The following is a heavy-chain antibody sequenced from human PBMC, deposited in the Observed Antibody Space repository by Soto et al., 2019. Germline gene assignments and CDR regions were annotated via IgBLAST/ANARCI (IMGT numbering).Heavy chain of an antibody. CDR2: IIPMTGTP. CDR3: ARGPILPGATSWLDP. Sequence: QMQLVQSGAEVKTPGSSVEVSCKASGGIFSSFSITWVRQVPGHGLEWMGGIIPMTGTPNYAEKFQGRLTLTADASTRTAYLVLSSLKSEDTAVYYCARGPILPGATSWLDPWGQGTVVFVSS. J-gene: IGHJ5*02. V-gene: IGHV1-69*01. CDR1: GGIFSSFS. D-gene: IGHD1-1*01.